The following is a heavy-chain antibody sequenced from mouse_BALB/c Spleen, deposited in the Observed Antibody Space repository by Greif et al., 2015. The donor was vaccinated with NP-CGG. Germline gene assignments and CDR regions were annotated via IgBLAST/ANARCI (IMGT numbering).Heavy chain of an antibody. J-gene: IGHJ4*01. CDR2: ISDGGSYT. V-gene: IGHV5-4*02. CDR3: ASMDY. CDR1: GFTFRDYY. Sequence: EVQLVESGGGLVKPGGSLKLSCAASGFTFRDYYMYWVRQTPEKRLEWVATISDGGSYTYYPDSVKGRFTISRDNAKNNLYLQMSSLKSEDTAMYYCASMDYWGQGTSVTVSS.